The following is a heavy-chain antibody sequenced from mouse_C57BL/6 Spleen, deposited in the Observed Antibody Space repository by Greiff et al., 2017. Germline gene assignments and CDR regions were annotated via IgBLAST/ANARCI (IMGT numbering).Heavy chain of an antibody. J-gene: IGHJ4*01. CDR2: ISYDGSN. D-gene: IGHD1-1*01. V-gene: IGHV3-6*01. CDR1: GYSITSGYY. CDR3: ARAYGSSGDY. Sequence: EVHLVESGPGLVKPSQSLSLTCSVTGYSITSGYYWNWIRQFPGNKLEWMGYISYDGSNNYNPSLKNRISITRDTSKNQFFLKLNSVTTEDTATYYCARAYGSSGDYWGQGTSVTVSS.